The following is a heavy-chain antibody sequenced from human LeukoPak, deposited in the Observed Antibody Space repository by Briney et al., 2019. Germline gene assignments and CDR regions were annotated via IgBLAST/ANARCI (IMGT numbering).Heavy chain of an antibody. D-gene: IGHD3-22*01. J-gene: IGHJ6*03. Sequence: SQTLSLTCTVSGGSISSGGYSWSWIRQHPGKGLEWIGYIYYSGSTYYNPSLKSRVTISVDTSKNQFSLKLSSVTAADTAAYYCARARLDPRNYYDSSGYSPPSAYYYYMDVWGKGTTVTVSS. CDR1: GGSISSGGYS. CDR2: IYYSGST. V-gene: IGHV4-31*03. CDR3: ARARLDPRNYYDSSGYSPPSAYYYYMDV.